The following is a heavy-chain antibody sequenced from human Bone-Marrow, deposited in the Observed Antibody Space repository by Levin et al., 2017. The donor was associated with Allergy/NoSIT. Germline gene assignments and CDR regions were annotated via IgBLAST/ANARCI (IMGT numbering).Heavy chain of an antibody. CDR3: VKITGYYDSSGSAFDY. CDR2: ISGSATDT. Sequence: PGESLKISCAASGFSFSSYAMTWVRQAPGKGLEWVSAISGSATDTYYADSVKGRFTISRDNSKNMVYLQLNSLRAEDTALYYCVKITGYYDSSGSAFDYWGQGTVVTVSS. CDR1: GFSFSSYA. V-gene: IGHV3-23*01. J-gene: IGHJ4*02. D-gene: IGHD3-22*01.